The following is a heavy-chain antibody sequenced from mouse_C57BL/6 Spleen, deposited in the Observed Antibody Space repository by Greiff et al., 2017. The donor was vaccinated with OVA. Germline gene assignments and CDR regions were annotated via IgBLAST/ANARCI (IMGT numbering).Heavy chain of an antibody. CDR1: GYAFTNYL. CDR2: INPGSGGT. V-gene: IGHV1-54*01. CDR3: ARGDYGSAMDY. Sequence: QVQLQQSGAELVRPGTSVKVSCKASGYAFTNYLIEWVKQRPGQGLEWIGVINPGSGGTNYNEKFKGKATLTADKSSSTAYMQLSSLTSEDSAVYCCARGDYGSAMDYWGQGTSVTVSS. D-gene: IGHD1-1*01. J-gene: IGHJ4*01.